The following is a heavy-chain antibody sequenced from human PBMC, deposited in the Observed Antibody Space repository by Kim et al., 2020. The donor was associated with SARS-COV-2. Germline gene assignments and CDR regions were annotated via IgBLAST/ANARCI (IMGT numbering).Heavy chain of an antibody. J-gene: IGHJ4*02. Sequence: ASVKVSCKASGYTFTSYGISWVRQAPGEGLEWMGWIIVYNGNTNYAQSLQGRVTVTTDTSTSTAYLELTNLRSDDTAVYYCARDRGTHFDYWGQGTPVTVSS. V-gene: IGHV1-18*04. CDR1: GYTFTSYG. D-gene: IGHD3-10*01. CDR3: ARDRGTHFDY. CDR2: IIVYNGNT.